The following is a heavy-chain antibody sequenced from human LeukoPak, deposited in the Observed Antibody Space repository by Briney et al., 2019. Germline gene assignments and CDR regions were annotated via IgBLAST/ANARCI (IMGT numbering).Heavy chain of an antibody. CDR2: ISWNSGSI. D-gene: IGHD6-6*01. CDR3: AKDIFEYSSSSDAFDI. J-gene: IGHJ3*02. Sequence: GRSLRLSCAASGFTFDDYAMNWVRQAPGKGLEWVSGISWNSGSIGYADSVKGRFTISRDNAKNSLYPQMNSLRAEDTALYYCAKDIFEYSSSSDAFDIWGQGTMVTVSS. V-gene: IGHV3-9*01. CDR1: GFTFDDYA.